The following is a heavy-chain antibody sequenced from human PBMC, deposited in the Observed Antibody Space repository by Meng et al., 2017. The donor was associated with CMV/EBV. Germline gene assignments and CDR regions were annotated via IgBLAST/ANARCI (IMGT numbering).Heavy chain of an antibody. CDR1: GYTFTSYD. J-gene: IGHJ4*02. D-gene: IGHD3-3*01. CDR2: MNPNSGNT. Sequence: ASVKVSCKASGYTFTSYDINWVRQATGQGLEWMGWMNPNSGNTGYAQKCQGRVTMTRNTSISTAYMELSSLRSEDTAVYYCARGRVMYYDFWSGYHPLDYWGQGTLVTVSS. CDR3: ARGRVMYYDFWSGYHPLDY. V-gene: IGHV1-8*01.